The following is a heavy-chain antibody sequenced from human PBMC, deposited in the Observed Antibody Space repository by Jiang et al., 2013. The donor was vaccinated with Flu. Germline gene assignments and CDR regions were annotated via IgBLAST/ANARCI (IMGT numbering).Heavy chain of an antibody. V-gene: IGHV3-73*01. J-gene: IGHJ4*02. Sequence: IRSKANSYATAYAASVKGRFTISRDDSKNTAYLQMNSLKTEDTAVYYCTRLGGSSYEDYWGQGTLVTVSS. CDR3: TRLGGSSYEDY. CDR2: IRSKANSYAT. D-gene: IGHD2-15*01.